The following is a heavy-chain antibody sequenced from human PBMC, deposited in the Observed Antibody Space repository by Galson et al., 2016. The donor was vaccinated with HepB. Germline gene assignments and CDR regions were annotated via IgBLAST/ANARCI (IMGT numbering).Heavy chain of an antibody. CDR3: ARRGTGWSLFDY. CDR1: GYTFSNYW. Sequence: QSGAEVKKPGESLKISCKGSGYTFSNYWIGWVRQMPGKGLEWMGNIYPGDSDTRYSPSFQGRATISADKSISTAYLPWSSLKASDTAMYYCARRGTGWSLFDYWGQGTLVTVSS. J-gene: IGHJ4*02. V-gene: IGHV5-51*01. CDR2: IYPGDSDT. D-gene: IGHD3/OR15-3a*01.